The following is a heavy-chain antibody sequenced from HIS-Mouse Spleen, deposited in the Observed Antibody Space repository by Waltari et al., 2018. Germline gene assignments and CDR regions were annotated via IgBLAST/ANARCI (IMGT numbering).Heavy chain of an antibody. CDR3: ARYCSGGSCYGGSFDY. Sequence: QVQLQESGPGLVKPSETLSLTCTVSGGSISSYYWSWIRQPAGKGLEWIGRIYTSGSTNYNPPRKSRVTMSVDTSKNQFALKLSSVTAADTAVYYCARYCSGGSCYGGSFDYWGQGTLVTVSS. V-gene: IGHV4-4*07. CDR1: GGSISSYY. D-gene: IGHD2-15*01. J-gene: IGHJ4*02. CDR2: IYTSGST.